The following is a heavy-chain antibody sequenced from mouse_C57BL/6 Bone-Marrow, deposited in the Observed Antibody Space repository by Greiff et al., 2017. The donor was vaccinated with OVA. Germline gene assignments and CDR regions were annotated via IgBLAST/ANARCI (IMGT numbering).Heavy chain of an antibody. CDR3: ARLGYYGSSLFDY. V-gene: IGHV5-12*01. Sequence: DVKLVESGGGLVQPGGSLKLSCAASGFTFSDYYMYWVRQTPEKRLEWVAYISNGGGSTYYPDTVKGRFTISRDNAKNTLYLQMSRLKSEDTAMYYCARLGYYGSSLFDYWGQGTTLTVSS. D-gene: IGHD1-1*01. CDR1: GFTFSDYY. J-gene: IGHJ2*01. CDR2: ISNGGGST.